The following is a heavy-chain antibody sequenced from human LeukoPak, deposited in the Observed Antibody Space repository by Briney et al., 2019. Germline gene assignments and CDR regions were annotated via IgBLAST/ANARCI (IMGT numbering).Heavy chain of an antibody. CDR3: ARDHRYYDSSGFPIFDY. CDR1: GGSISSSNW. CDR2: IYHSGST. Sequence: SETLSLTCAVSGGSISSSNWWSWVRQPPGKGLEWIGQIYHSGSTNYNPSLKSRVTISVDKSKNQFSLKLSSVTAADTAVYYCARDHRYYDSSGFPIFDYWGQGTLVTVSS. V-gene: IGHV4-4*02. J-gene: IGHJ4*02. D-gene: IGHD3-22*01.